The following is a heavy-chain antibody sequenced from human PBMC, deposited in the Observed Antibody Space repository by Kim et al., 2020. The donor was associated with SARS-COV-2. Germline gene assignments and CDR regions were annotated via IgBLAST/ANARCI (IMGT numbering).Heavy chain of an antibody. D-gene: IGHD3-10*01. V-gene: IGHV4-34*01. CDR2: INHSGST. J-gene: IGHJ4*02. Sequence: SETLSLTCAVYGGSFSGYYWSWIRQPPGKGLEWIGKINHSGSTNYNPSLKSRVTISVDTSKNQFSLKLSSVTAADTAVYYCASGRGDYYGSGSYFMGTGIRYFDYWGQGTLVTVSS. CDR3: ASGRGDYYGSGSYFMGTGIRYFDY. CDR1: GGSFSGYY.